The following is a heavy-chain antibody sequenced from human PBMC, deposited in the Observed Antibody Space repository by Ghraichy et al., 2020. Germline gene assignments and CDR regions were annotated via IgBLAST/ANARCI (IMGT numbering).Heavy chain of an antibody. D-gene: IGHD2-15*01. CDR1: GFTVSSNY. V-gene: IGHV3-53*01. CDR3: ARGVVEVTGYYYGMDV. CDR2: IYSGGST. Sequence: GGSLRLSCAASGFTVSSNYMSWVRQAPGKGLEWVSVIYSGGSTYYADSVKGRFTISRDNSKNTLYLQMNSLRAEDTAVYYCARGVVEVTGYYYGMDVWGQGTTVTVSS. J-gene: IGHJ6*02.